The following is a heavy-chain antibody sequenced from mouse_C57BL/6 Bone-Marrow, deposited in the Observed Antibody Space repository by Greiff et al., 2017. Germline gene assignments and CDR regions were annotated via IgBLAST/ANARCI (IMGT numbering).Heavy chain of an antibody. J-gene: IGHJ1*03. Sequence: VQLQQPGAELVQPGASVKMSCKASGYTFTSYWITWVKQRPGQGLEWIGDIYPGSGSTNYNEKFKSKATLTVDTCSSTAYMQLSSLTSEDSAVYYCARPYYSNYWYFDVWGTGTTVTVSS. CDR2: IYPGSGST. D-gene: IGHD2-5*01. V-gene: IGHV1-55*01. CDR1: GYTFTSYW. CDR3: ARPYYSNYWYFDV.